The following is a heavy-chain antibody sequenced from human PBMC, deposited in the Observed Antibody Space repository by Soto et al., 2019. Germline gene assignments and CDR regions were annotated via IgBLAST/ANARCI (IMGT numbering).Heavy chain of an antibody. V-gene: IGHV3-33*01. J-gene: IGHJ4*02. Sequence: PGGSLRLSCAASGFTFSSYGMHWVRQAPGKGLEWVAVIWYDGSNKYYADSVKGRFTISRDNSKNTLYLQMNSLRAEDTAVYYCARDSLFPDTALVGGYWGQGTLVPVSS. D-gene: IGHD5-18*01. CDR1: GFTFSSYG. CDR2: IWYDGSNK. CDR3: ARDSLFPDTALVGGY.